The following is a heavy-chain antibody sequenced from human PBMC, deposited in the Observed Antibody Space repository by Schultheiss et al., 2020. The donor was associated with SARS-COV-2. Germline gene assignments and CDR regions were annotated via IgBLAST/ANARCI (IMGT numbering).Heavy chain of an antibody. CDR3: ARDYCSSTSCKINYYYYGMDV. V-gene: IGHV3-21*01. CDR1: GFTFSSYS. D-gene: IGHD2-2*01. Sequence: ESLKISCAASGFTFSSYSMNWVRQAPGKGLEWVSSISSSSSYIYYADSVKGRFTISRDNAKNSLYLQMNSLRAEDTAVYYCARDYCSSTSCKINYYYYGMDVWGQGTTVTVSS. CDR2: ISSSSSYI. J-gene: IGHJ6*02.